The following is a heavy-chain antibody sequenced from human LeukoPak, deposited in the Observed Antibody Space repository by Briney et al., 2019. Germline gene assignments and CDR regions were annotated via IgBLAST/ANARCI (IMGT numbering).Heavy chain of an antibody. J-gene: IGHJ4*02. CDR1: GFTFSSYA. CDR3: TTDQSSGWYYFDY. D-gene: IGHD6-19*01. CDR2: ISGSGGST. V-gene: IGHV3-23*01. Sequence: GGSPRLSCAASGFTFSSYAMSWVRQAPGKGLEWVSAISGSGGSTYYADSVKGRFTISRDNSKNTLYLQMNSLKTEDTAVYYCTTDQSSGWYYFDYWGQGTLVTVSS.